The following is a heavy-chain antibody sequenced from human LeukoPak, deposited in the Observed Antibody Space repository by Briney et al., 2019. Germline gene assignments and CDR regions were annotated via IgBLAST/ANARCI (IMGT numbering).Heavy chain of an antibody. V-gene: IGHV1-3*01. CDR3: ARGLLTGTPYYFDY. CDR1: GYTFTSYA. CDR2: INAGNGNT. J-gene: IGHJ4*02. Sequence: VASVKVSCKASGYTFTSYAMHWVRQAPGQRLEWMGWINAGNGNTKYSQKFQGRVTITRDTSASTAYMELSSLRSEDTAVYYCARGLLTGTPYYFDYWGQGTLVTVSS. D-gene: IGHD7-27*01.